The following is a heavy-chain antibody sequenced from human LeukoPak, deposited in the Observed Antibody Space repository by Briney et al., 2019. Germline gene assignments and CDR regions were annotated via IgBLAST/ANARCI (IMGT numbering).Heavy chain of an antibody. D-gene: IGHD5-18*01. Sequence: GGSLRLSCAASGFTFSSYGMHWVRQAPGKGLEWVALIRYDGSNKYYADSVKGRFTISRDNSKNTLYLQMNSLRAEDTAVYYCAKVGYSYGHYYYYMDVWGKGTTVTVSS. CDR2: IRYDGSNK. V-gene: IGHV3-30*02. CDR1: GFTFSSYG. CDR3: AKVGYSYGHYYYYMDV. J-gene: IGHJ6*03.